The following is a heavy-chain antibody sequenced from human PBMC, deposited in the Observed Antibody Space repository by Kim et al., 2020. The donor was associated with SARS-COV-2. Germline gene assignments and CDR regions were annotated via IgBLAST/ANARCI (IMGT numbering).Heavy chain of an antibody. V-gene: IGHV3-43*02. D-gene: IGHD6-19*01. CDR1: GFTFDDYA. J-gene: IGHJ6*02. CDR3: AKDMSDSSGWYREAASSWLFPKNYYYYGMDV. Sequence: GGSLRLSCAASGFTFDDYAMHWVRQAPGKGLEWVSLISGDGGSTYYADSVKGRFTISRDNSKNSLYLQMNSLRTEDTALYYCAKDMSDSSGWYREAASSWLFPKNYYYYGMDVWGQGTTVTVSS. CDR2: ISGDGGST.